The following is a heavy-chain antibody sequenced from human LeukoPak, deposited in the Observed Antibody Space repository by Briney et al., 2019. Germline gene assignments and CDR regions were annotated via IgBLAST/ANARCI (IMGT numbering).Heavy chain of an antibody. CDR3: ARSQGMATVSLTFDY. CDR2: INPSDGST. J-gene: IGHJ4*02. Sequence: GASVKVSCKTSGYTFTSYFMHWVRQAPGQGLEWMGIINPSDGSTSYAQKFQGRVTMTRDTSTRTVYMELSSLRSEDTAVYFCARSQGMATVSLTFDYWGQGTLVTVSS. CDR1: GYTFTSYF. D-gene: IGHD5-24*01. V-gene: IGHV1-46*01.